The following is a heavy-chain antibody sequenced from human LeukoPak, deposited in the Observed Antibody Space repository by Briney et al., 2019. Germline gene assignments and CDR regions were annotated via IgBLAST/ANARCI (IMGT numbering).Heavy chain of an antibody. Sequence: PSETLSLTCTVSGGSISSYYWSWIRQPAGKGLEWIGRIYTSGSTNYNPSLKSRVTMSVDTPKNQFSLKLSSVTAADTAVYYCARDPPDRLGYYYYGMDVWGQGTTVTVSS. V-gene: IGHV4-4*07. D-gene: IGHD6-19*01. J-gene: IGHJ6*02. CDR2: IYTSGST. CDR3: ARDPPDRLGYYYYGMDV. CDR1: GGSISSYY.